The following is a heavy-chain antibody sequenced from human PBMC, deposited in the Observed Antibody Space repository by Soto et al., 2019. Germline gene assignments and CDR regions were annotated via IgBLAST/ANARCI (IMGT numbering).Heavy chain of an antibody. V-gene: IGHV3-23*01. Sequence: EVQLLESGGGLVQPGGSLRLSCAASGFTFKNYSMTWVRLSPGKGLEWVSGISGYGDDTYYADSVKGRFNISRDNSNNTLYLQMSSLRVEDTAVYYCTKGRSAVVVAGLNYWGQGTLVTVSS. CDR2: ISGYGDDT. D-gene: IGHD2-15*01. CDR3: TKGRSAVVVAGLNY. CDR1: GFTFKNYS. J-gene: IGHJ1*01.